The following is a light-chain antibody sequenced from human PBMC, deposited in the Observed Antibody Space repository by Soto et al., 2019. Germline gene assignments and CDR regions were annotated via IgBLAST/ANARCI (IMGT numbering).Light chain of an antibody. CDR1: QSVSSSY. CDR2: GAS. J-gene: IGKJ4*01. CDR3: QQYGRG. V-gene: IGKV3-20*01. Sequence: EIVLTQSPGTLSLSPGERATLSCRASQSVSSSYLAWYQQKPGQAPRLLIYGASSRATGIPDRFSGSGSGTDFTRTISRLEPEDFAVYYCQQYGRGFGGGTKVEIK.